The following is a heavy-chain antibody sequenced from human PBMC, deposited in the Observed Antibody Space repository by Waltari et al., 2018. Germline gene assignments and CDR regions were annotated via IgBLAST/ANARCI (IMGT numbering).Heavy chain of an antibody. J-gene: IGHJ6*02. Sequence: QVQLQESGPGLVKPSETLSLTCTVSGGSISSYYWSWIRQPPGKGLEWIGEINHSGSTNYNPSLKSRVTISVDTSKNQFSLKLSSVTAADTAVYYCARSSPPIFHYGMDVWGQGTTVTVSS. V-gene: IGHV4-34*10. CDR1: GGSISSYY. CDR3: ARSSPPIFHYGMDV. D-gene: IGHD3-9*01. CDR2: INHSGST.